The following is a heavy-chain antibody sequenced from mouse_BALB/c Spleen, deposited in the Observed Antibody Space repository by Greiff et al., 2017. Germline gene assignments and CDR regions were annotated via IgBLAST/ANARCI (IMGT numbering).Heavy chain of an antibody. V-gene: IGHV5-17*02. Sequence: EVKLVESGGGLVQPGGSRKLSCAASGFTFSSFCMHWVRQAPEKGLEWVAYISSGSSTIYYADTVKGRFTISRDNPKNNLFLQMTSLRSEDTAMYYCAKLGDFDYWGQGTTLTVSS. D-gene: IGHD3-1*01. CDR1: GFTFSSFC. CDR2: ISSGSSTI. J-gene: IGHJ2*01. CDR3: AKLGDFDY.